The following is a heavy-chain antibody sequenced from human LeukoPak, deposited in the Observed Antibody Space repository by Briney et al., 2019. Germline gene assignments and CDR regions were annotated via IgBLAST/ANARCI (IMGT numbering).Heavy chain of an antibody. CDR1: GYSISSGTY. Sequence: LSLTCTVSGYSISSGTYWDWIRQPPGKGLEWVSYISSSGSTIYYADSVKGRFTISRDNAKNSLYLQMNSLRVEDTAVYYCAKSWNYYDSSGDDALDIWGQGTMVTVSS. CDR2: ISSSGSTI. V-gene: IGHV3-11*01. CDR3: AKSWNYYDSSGDDALDI. D-gene: IGHD3-22*01. J-gene: IGHJ3*02.